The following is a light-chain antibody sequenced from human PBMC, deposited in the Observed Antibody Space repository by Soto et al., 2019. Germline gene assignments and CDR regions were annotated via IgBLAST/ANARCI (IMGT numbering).Light chain of an antibody. CDR2: EVF. CDR1: SSDVGSYNR. V-gene: IGLV2-18*02. CDR3: NSYTSSNTYV. J-gene: IGLJ1*01. Sequence: QSALTQPPSVSGSPGQSVTISYTGTSSDVGSYNRVSWYRQPPGTAPKLMIYEVFNRPSGVPDRFSGSKSGNTASLTISGLQAEDEADYYCNSYTSSNTYVFGTGTKLTVL.